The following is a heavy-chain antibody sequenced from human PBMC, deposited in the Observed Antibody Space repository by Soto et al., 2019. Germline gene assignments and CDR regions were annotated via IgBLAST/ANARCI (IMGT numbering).Heavy chain of an antibody. V-gene: IGHV4-34*01. Sequence: QVQLQQWGAGLLKPSETLSLTCAVYGGSFSGYYWTWIRQPPGTGLEWNGEINHSGSTNYTPSLKSRGTISVDTSKSQFSLKLTSVTAADTAVYYCARDKITGLFGYWGQGTRGSVSS. D-gene: IGHD2-8*02. CDR3: ARDKITGLFGY. CDR2: INHSGST. CDR1: GGSFSGYY. J-gene: IGHJ4*02.